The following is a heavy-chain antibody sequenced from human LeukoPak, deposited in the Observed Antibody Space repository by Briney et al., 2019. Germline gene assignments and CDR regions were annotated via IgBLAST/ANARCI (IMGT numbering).Heavy chain of an antibody. J-gene: IGHJ4*02. CDR3: ANTVTTLILPDY. CDR1: GFTVSSSY. D-gene: IGHD4-17*01. Sequence: GGSLRLSCGASGFTVSSSYMTWVRQAPGKGLEWVSVLYSGGTTYYADSVKGRFTISRDNSKNTLYLQMNSLRAEDTAVYYCANTVTTLILPDYWGQGTLVTVSS. V-gene: IGHV3-53*01. CDR2: LYSGGTT.